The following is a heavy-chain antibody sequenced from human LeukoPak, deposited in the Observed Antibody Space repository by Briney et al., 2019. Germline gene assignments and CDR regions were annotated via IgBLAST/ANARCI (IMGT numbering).Heavy chain of an antibody. J-gene: IGHJ4*02. CDR3: AKDLGSSGWYIDY. V-gene: IGHV3-30*02. CDR2: IRYDRSNK. D-gene: IGHD6-19*01. Sequence: PGGSLRLSCAASGFTFSSYWMTWVRQAPGKGLEWVAFIRYDRSNKYYADSVKGRFTISRDNSKNTLYLQMNSLRAEDTAVYYCAKDLGSSGWYIDYWGQGTLVTVSS. CDR1: GFTFSSYW.